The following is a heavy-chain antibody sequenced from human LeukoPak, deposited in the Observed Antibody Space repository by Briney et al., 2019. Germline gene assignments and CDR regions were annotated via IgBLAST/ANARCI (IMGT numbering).Heavy chain of an antibody. CDR2: IYTSGST. Sequence: KASQTLSLTCTVSGGSISSGSYYWSWIRQPAGKGLEWIGRIYTSGSTNYNPSLKSRVTISVDTSKNQFSLKLSSVTAADTAVYYCAGDSSSWYNYFDSWGQGTLVTVSS. V-gene: IGHV4-61*02. CDR3: AGDSSSWYNYFDS. J-gene: IGHJ4*02. D-gene: IGHD6-13*01. CDR1: GGSISSGSYY.